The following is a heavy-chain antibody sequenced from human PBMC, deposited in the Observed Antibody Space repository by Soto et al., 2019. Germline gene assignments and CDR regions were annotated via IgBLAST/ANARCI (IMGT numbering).Heavy chain of an antibody. CDR3: ARDSGSWPSWFDP. V-gene: IGHV4-59*12. J-gene: IGHJ5*02. Sequence: SGTLSLTCTVSGGSINNYYWSWIRQSPGKGLEWIGYVYYSGTTNYNPTLKSRITILVDTSENQFSLKLTSVTAADTAVYYCARDSGSWPSWFDPWGQGTQVTVSS. CDR2: VYYSGTT. CDR1: GGSINNYY. D-gene: IGHD1-26*01.